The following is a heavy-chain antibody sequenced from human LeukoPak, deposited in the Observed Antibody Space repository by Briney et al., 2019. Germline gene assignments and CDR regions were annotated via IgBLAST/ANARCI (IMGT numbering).Heavy chain of an antibody. CDR1: GFTVSSNY. D-gene: IGHD1-26*01. V-gene: IGHV3-53*01. CDR2: IYSGGST. CDR3: ARSWELLVFDP. J-gene: IGHJ5*02. Sequence: GGSLRLSCAASGFTVSSNYMSWVRQAPGKGLEWVSVIYSGGSTYYADSVKGRFTISRDNSKNTLCLQMNSLRAEDTAVYYCARSWELLVFDPWGQGTLVTVSS.